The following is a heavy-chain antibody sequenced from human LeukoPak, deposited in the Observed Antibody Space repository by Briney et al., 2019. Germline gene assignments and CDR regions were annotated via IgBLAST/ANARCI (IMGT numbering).Heavy chain of an antibody. Sequence: PGGSLRLSCAASGFTFSSYAMSWVRQAPGKGLEWVSAISGSDGSTYYADSVKGRFTISRDNAKNSLYLQMNSLRAEDTAVYYCAGISSWYYMDVWGKGTTVTVSS. V-gene: IGHV3-23*01. CDR3: AGISSWYYMDV. CDR2: ISGSDGST. CDR1: GFTFSSYA. D-gene: IGHD6-13*01. J-gene: IGHJ6*03.